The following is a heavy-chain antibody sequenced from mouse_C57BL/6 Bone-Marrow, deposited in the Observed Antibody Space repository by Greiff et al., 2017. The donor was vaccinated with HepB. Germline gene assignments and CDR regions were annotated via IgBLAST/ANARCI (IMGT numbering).Heavy chain of an antibody. CDR2: INPYNGGT. J-gene: IGHJ4*01. CDR1: GYTFTDYY. CDR3: ARGYYSNHYYAMDY. Sequence: VQLQQSGPVLVKPGASVKMSCKASGYTFTDYYMNWVKQSHGKSLEWIGVINPYNGGTSYNQKFKGQATLTVDKSSSTAYMELNILTSEDSAVYYCARGYYSNHYYAMDYWGQGTSVTVSS. V-gene: IGHV1-19*01. D-gene: IGHD2-5*01.